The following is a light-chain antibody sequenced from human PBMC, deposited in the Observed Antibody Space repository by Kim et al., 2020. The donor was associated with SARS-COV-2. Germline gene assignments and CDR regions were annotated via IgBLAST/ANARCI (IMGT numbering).Light chain of an antibody. CDR3: NSRDSSGNHWV. CDR2: GKN. J-gene: IGLJ3*02. CDR1: SLRRYC. Sequence: ALGQTVRITCQGDSLRRYCASWYQQKPGQAPVLVIYGKNNRPSGIPDRFSGSSSGNTASLTITGAQAEDEADYYCNSRDSSGNHWVFGGGTQLTVL. V-gene: IGLV3-19*01.